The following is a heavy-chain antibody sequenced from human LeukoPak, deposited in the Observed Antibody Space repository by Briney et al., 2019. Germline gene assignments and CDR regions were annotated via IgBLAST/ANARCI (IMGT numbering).Heavy chain of an antibody. CDR2: ISGSGGST. Sequence: GGSLRLSCAASGFTFSSYAMSWVRQAPGKGLEWVSAISGSGGSTYYADSVKGRFTISRDNSKNTLYLQMNSLRAEDTAVYYCAKDQGLTYYYDSSGPYDYWGQGTLVTVSS. J-gene: IGHJ4*02. CDR1: GFTFSSYA. CDR3: AKDQGLTYYYDSSGPYDY. D-gene: IGHD3-22*01. V-gene: IGHV3-23*01.